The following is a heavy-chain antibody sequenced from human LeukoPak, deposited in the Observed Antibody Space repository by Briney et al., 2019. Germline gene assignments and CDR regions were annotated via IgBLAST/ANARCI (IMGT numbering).Heavy chain of an antibody. CDR1: GYTLTGPY. D-gene: IGHD2-8*01. J-gene: IGHJ4*02. CDR2: INPYTGGT. CDR3: ARVEYCTKGVCIDFDL. V-gene: IGHV1-2*02. Sequence: ASLKVSCKASGYTLTGPYIHWMRQAPGQGLEWMGWINPYTGGTKYAQKFQGRVTVTRDTSTNTAYMELSGLRPDDTAAYYCARVEYCTKGVCIDFDLWGQGTLVTVSS.